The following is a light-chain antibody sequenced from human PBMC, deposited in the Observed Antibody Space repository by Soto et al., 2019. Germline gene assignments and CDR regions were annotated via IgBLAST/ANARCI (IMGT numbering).Light chain of an antibody. CDR1: SGSVSTSYY. CDR3: VLYMGSGLWV. J-gene: IGLJ3*02. CDR2: STN. Sequence: QTVVTQEPSFSVSPGGTVTLTCGLSSGSVSTSYYPSWYQQTPGQAPRTFIYSTNTRSSGVPDRFSGSILGNKAALTITGAQADDESDYYCVLYMGSGLWVFGGGTKVTVL. V-gene: IGLV8-61*01.